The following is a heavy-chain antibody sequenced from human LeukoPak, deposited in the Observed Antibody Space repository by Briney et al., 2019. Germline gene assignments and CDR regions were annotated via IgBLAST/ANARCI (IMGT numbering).Heavy chain of an antibody. V-gene: IGHV4-59*01. CDR1: RGSIHNYY. J-gene: IGHJ6*02. CDR2: IYYSGST. Sequence: PSETLSLTCTVSRGSIHNYYWRRDLQPQRKGRERIGYIYYSGSTNYNPSLKSRVTISLDTSKNQFSLKLSSVTAADTAVYYCASVFFKQKTAYDMDVWGHGTTVTVSS. D-gene: IGHD3-3*01. CDR3: ASVFFKQKTAYDMDV.